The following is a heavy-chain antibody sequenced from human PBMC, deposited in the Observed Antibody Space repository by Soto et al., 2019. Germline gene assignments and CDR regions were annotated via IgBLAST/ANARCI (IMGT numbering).Heavy chain of an antibody. Sequence: SETLSLTCAVSGGSISSDDFSWSWIRQPPGKGLECIGYIYHTGSTYYNPSLESRVTMSVDRSKNQFSLNLSSVTAADTAVYYCARGPGYCSSTTCYGGTNWFDPWGQGTLVTVSS. CDR2: IYHTGST. V-gene: IGHV4-30-2*01. D-gene: IGHD2-2*01. CDR3: ARGPGYCSSTTCYGGTNWFDP. CDR1: GGSISSDDFS. J-gene: IGHJ5*02.